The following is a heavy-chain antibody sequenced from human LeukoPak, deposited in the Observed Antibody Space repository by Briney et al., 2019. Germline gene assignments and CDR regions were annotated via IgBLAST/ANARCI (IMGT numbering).Heavy chain of an antibody. D-gene: IGHD3-22*01. CDR3: ARRRDYYDSRGYYAFDI. Sequence: SETLSLTCNASGGSISSAYLTWIRQPPGKGLEWIGNIYYSGSTNYNPSLKSRVTISVDTSKNQFSLKLNSVTAADTAVYYCARRRDYYDSRGYYAFDIWGLGTMVTVSS. CDR1: GGSISSAY. J-gene: IGHJ3*02. CDR2: IYYSGST. V-gene: IGHV4-59*01.